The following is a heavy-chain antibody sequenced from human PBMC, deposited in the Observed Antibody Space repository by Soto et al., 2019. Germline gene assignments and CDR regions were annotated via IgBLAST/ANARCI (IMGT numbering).Heavy chain of an antibody. D-gene: IGHD3-3*01. J-gene: IGHJ6*04. V-gene: IGHV4-34*01. CDR1: GGSFSGYY. CDR2: INHSGST. Sequence: SETLSLTCAVYGGSFSGYYWSWIRQPPGKGLEWIGEINHSGSTNYNPSLKSRVTISVDTSKNQFSLKLSSVTAADTAVYYCASLLSITIFGVPLEVWGKGTTVTVSS. CDR3: ASLLSITIFGVPLEV.